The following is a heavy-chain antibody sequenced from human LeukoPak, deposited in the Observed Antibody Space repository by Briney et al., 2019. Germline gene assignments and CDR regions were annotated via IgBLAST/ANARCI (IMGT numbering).Heavy chain of an antibody. J-gene: IGHJ4*02. Sequence: PGGSLRLSCAASGFTFDTHAMSWVRQAPGKGLEWVSGISGSGGDTYYADSVNGRFTISRDNSKNTLYLQMNSLRAEDTAVYYCAKDSGSYYFDYWGQGTLVTVSS. CDR2: ISGSGGDT. CDR1: GFTFDTHA. D-gene: IGHD1-26*01. CDR3: AKDSGSYYFDY. V-gene: IGHV3-23*01.